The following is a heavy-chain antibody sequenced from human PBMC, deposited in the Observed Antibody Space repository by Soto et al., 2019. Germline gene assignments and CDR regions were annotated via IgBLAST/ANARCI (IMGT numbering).Heavy chain of an antibody. V-gene: IGHV3-35*01. CDR1: RFTASNSD. CDR2: ASWNGSQT. CDR3: VSEEKLLCFGELIPYYYYYGMDV. Sequence: PGGSLRLACAASRFTASNSDMNWVRPAPGKGLEWVSGASWNGSQTLYADSVKGRFIIYRDKSRKLRYRQMNSLRPEDMAVYYCVSEEKLLCFGELIPYYYYYGMDVWGQGTTVTVSS. J-gene: IGHJ6*02. D-gene: IGHD3-10*01.